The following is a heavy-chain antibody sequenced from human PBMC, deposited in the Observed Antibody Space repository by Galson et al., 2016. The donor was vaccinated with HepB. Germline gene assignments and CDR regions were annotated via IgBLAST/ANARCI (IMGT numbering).Heavy chain of an antibody. D-gene: IGHD3-10*01. CDR1: GFTFNKYY. V-gene: IGHV3-21*01. J-gene: IGHJ4*02. Sequence: SLRLSCAASGFTFNKYYMNWVRQAPGKALQWVSSISVSSSYIYYADSVKGRFTISRDNAKNSLYLQMNSLRAEDTAVYYCARYYGNYRAFDYWGQGTLVTVSS. CDR3: ARYYGNYRAFDY. CDR2: ISVSSSYI.